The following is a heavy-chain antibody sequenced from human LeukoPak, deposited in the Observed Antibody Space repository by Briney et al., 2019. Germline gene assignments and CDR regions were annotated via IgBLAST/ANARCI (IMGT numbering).Heavy chain of an antibody. CDR1: GYTLTELS. CDR2: FDPEDGET. J-gene: IGHJ4*02. D-gene: IGHD3-3*01. CDR3: ATLKSPLRFLEWLLYDY. Sequence: ASAKVSCKVSGYTLTELSMHWVRRAPGKGLEWMGGFDPEDGETIYAQKFQGRVTMTEDTSTDTAYMELSSLRSEDTAVYYCATLKSPLRFLEWLLYDYWGQGTLVTVS. V-gene: IGHV1-24*01.